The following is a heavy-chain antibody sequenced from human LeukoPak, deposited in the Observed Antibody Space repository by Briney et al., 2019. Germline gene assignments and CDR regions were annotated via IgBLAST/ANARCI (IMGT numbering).Heavy chain of an antibody. CDR2: IFYSGTS. J-gene: IGHJ5*02. CDR3: AARTWHKTGWFDP. Sequence: PSETLSLTCTVSGGSVSNNNFYWSWIRQPPGKRLEWIGYIFYSGTSNTNPSLKSRVTLSVDTSKNQFSLNLNSVTAADTAVYYCAARTWHKTGWFDPWGQGTLVTVSS. V-gene: IGHV4-61*01. D-gene: IGHD1-7*01. CDR1: GGSVSNNNFY.